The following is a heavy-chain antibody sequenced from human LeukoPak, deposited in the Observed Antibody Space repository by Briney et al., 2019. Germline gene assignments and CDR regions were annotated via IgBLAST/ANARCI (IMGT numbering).Heavy chain of an antibody. Sequence: PGGSLRLSCAASGFTVSSNYMSWVRQAPGKGLEWVSVIYSGGSTYYADSVKGRFTISRDNSKNTLYLQMNSLRAEDTAVYYCAKELVVVVAATDWFDPWGQGTLVTVSS. D-gene: IGHD2-15*01. J-gene: IGHJ5*02. V-gene: IGHV3-53*01. CDR3: AKELVVVVAATDWFDP. CDR1: GFTVSSNY. CDR2: IYSGGST.